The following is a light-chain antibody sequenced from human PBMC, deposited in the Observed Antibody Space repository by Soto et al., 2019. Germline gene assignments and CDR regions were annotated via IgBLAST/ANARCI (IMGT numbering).Light chain of an antibody. CDR3: AAWDDSLNGVV. CDR1: TSNIGSNT. J-gene: IGLJ2*01. Sequence: QSVLTQPPSASGTPGQRVTISCSGSTSNIGSNTVNWYQQLPGTAPKLLIYGNNQRPSGVPDRFSGSKSGTSASLDISGLQSEDEADYYCAAWDDSLNGVVFGGGTKLTVL. CDR2: GNN. V-gene: IGLV1-44*01.